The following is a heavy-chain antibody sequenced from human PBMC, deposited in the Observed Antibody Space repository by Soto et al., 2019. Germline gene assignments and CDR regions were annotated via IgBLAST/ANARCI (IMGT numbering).Heavy chain of an antibody. CDR1: GFTFSSYG. J-gene: IGHJ5*02. D-gene: IGHD5-12*01. CDR3: ARDLGYSGYDYEYRIRGVNWFDP. CDR2: IWYDGSNK. V-gene: IGHV3-33*01. Sequence: PGGSLRLSCAASGFTFSSYGMHWVRQAPGKGLEWVAVIWYDGSNKYYADSVKGRFTISRDNSKNTLYLQMNSLRAEDTAVYYCARDLGYSGYDYEYRIRGVNWFDPWGQGTLVTVSS.